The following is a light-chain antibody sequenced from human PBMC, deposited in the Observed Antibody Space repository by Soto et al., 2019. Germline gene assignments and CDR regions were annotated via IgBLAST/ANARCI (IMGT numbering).Light chain of an antibody. CDR3: QQYYSYPPIT. J-gene: IGKJ5*01. CDR1: QGISSY. CDR2: AAS. V-gene: IGKV1-8*01. Sequence: AIRMTQSPSSFSASTGDRVTITCRASQGISSYLAWYRQKPGKAPKLLIYAASTLQSGVPSRFSGSGSGTDFTLTISSLQPEDFATYYCQQYYSYPPITFGQGTRLEIK.